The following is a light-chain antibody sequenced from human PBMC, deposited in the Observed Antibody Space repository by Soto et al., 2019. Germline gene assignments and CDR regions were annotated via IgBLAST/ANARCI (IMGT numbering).Light chain of an antibody. CDR1: QYIDTY. Sequence: AIRMTQSPSSVSASTGDRVTITCRASQYIDTYLAWYQQKPGKAPKLLIYSASTLQSGVPSRFSGSGSGTDFTLTISGLQSEDFATYYCRQFYSYPALTFGGGTKVEIK. J-gene: IGKJ4*01. CDR3: RQFYSYPALT. V-gene: IGKV1-8*01. CDR2: SAS.